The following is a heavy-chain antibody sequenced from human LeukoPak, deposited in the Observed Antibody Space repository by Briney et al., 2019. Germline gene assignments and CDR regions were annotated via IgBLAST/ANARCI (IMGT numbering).Heavy chain of an antibody. D-gene: IGHD2-2*01. CDR1: GFTFSSYW. V-gene: IGHV3-7*01. CDR2: IKQDGSEK. CDR3: AREYNVLGDIVVVPAFDH. Sequence: GGSLRLSCAASGFTFSSYWMSWVRQAPGKGLEWVANIKQDGSEKYYVDSVKGRFTISRDNAKNSLYLQMNSLRAEDTAVYYCAREYNVLGDIVVVPAFDHWGQGTLVTVSS. J-gene: IGHJ4*02.